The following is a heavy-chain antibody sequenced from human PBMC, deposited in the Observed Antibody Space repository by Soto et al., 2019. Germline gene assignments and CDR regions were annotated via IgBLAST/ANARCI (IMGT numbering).Heavy chain of an antibody. CDR2: ISSSGSTI. V-gene: IGHV3-48*03. CDR1: GFTFSSYE. J-gene: IGHJ4*02. CDR3: ARDGRRPYDSSGYYQY. D-gene: IGHD3-22*01. Sequence: EVQLVESGGGLVQPGGSLRLSCAASGFTFSSYEMNWVRQAPGKGLEWVSYISSSGSTIYYADSVKGRFTISRDNAKNSLYLQMNSLRAEDTAVYYCARDGRRPYDSSGYYQYWGQGTLVTVSS.